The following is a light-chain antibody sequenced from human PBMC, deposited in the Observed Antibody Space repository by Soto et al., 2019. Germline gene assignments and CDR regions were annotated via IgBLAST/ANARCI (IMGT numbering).Light chain of an antibody. CDR2: GTS. J-gene: IGKJ1*01. CDR3: LQDYDYPRT. CDR1: QGIRDD. Sequence: AIQMTQSPSSLSASVGDRVTITCRASQGIRDDVGWYQQRPGEAPRLLIYGTSNLQSGVPSRFSGSGSGTDFTLTISSLQPEDFATYSCLQDYDYPRTFGQGTKVEIK. V-gene: IGKV1-6*01.